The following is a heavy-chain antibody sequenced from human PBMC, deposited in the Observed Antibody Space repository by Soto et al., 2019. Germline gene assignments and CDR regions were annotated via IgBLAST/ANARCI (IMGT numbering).Heavy chain of an antibody. V-gene: IGHV3-53*01. CDR3: ARSLNYYDSSGYFPAHY. CDR1: GFTVSSNY. J-gene: IGHJ4*02. D-gene: IGHD3-22*01. Sequence: TGGSLRLSCAASGFTVSSNYMSWVRQAPGKGLEWVSVIYSGGSTYYADSVKGRFTISRDNSKNTLYLQMNSLRAEDTAVYYCARSLNYYDSSGYFPAHYWGQGTLVTVSS. CDR2: IYSGGST.